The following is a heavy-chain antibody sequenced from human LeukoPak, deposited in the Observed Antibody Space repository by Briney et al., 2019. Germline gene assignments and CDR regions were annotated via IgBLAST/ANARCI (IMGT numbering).Heavy chain of an antibody. J-gene: IGHJ4*02. CDR3: SRRTDSPNYFHS. V-gene: IGHV4-34*01. CDR2: INHSGST. D-gene: IGHD1-1*01. Sequence: SETLSLTCAVYGGSFSGYYWSWIRQPPGKGLEWIGEINHSGSTNYNPSLKSRVTISVDTSNNQFSLKLCSVTAADTAVYYCSRRTDSPNYFHSWDQGTLVTVSS. CDR1: GGSFSGYY.